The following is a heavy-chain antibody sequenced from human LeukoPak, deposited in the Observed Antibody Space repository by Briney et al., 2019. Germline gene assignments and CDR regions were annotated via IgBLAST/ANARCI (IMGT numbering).Heavy chain of an antibody. Sequence: GGSLRLSCAASGFTFSSYWMSWVRQAPGKGLEWVANIKQDGSEKYYVDSVKGRFTISRDNAKNSLYLQMNSLRAEDTALYYCAKVGGKGILTDSIDYWGQGTLVTVSS. J-gene: IGHJ4*02. V-gene: IGHV3-7*03. D-gene: IGHD3-9*01. CDR3: AKVGGKGILTDSIDY. CDR1: GFTFSSYW. CDR2: IKQDGSEK.